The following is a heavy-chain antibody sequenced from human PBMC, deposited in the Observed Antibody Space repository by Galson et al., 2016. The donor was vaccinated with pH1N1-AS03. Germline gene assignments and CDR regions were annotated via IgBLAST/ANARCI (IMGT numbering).Heavy chain of an antibody. J-gene: IGHJ4*02. Sequence: PALVKPTQTLTLTCTVSGFSLSTGGMRVSWIRQPPGKALEWLGRIDWDDGTFYSTSLKTRLTISKDTSKNQVVLTMTNMDPVDTGTYYCARTLNYTTGLDVWGQGTLVTVSS. CDR3: ARTLNYTTGLDV. CDR2: IDWDDGT. V-gene: IGHV2-70*04. CDR1: GFSLSTGGMR. D-gene: IGHD3/OR15-3a*01.